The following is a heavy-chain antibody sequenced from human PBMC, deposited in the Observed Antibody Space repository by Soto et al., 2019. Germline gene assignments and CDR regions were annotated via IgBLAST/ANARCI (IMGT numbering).Heavy chain of an antibody. CDR2: INPSGGST. J-gene: IGHJ5*02. CDR3: AREGVTMVRGLKGNWFDP. CDR1: GYTFTSYY. Sequence: ASVKVSCKASGYTFTSYYMHWVRQAPGQGLEWMGIINPSGGSTSYAQKFQGRVTMTRDASTSTVYMELSSLRSEDTAVYYCAREGVTMVRGLKGNWFDPWGQGTLVTVSS. V-gene: IGHV1-46*01. D-gene: IGHD3-10*01.